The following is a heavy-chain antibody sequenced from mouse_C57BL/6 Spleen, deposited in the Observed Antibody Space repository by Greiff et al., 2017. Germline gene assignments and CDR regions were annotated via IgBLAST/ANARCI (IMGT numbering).Heavy chain of an antibody. V-gene: IGHV1-19*01. CDR3: ARENDTGNYYAMDY. CDR1: GYTFTDYY. Sequence: EVQLQQSGPVLVKPGASVKMSCKASGYTFTDYYMNWVKQRHGKGLEWIGVINPYNGGTSYKQKFKGKATLTVDKSSSTAYMELNSLTSEDYAVYYCARENDTGNYYAMDYWGQGTSVTVSS. J-gene: IGHJ4*01. CDR2: INPYNGGT.